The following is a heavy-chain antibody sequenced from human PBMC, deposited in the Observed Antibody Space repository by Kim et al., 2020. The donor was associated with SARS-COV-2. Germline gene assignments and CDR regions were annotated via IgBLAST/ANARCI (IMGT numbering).Heavy chain of an antibody. V-gene: IGHV3-23*01. D-gene: IGHD1-26*01. J-gene: IGHJ1*01. Sequence: GGSLRLSCAASGFTFSSYAMSWVRQAPGKGLEWVSAISGSGGSTYYADSVKGRFTISRDNSKNTLYLQMNSLRAEDTAVYYCAKVRDQGGGSYYGLAGVYFQHWGQGTLVTVSS. CDR2: ISGSGGST. CDR1: GFTFSSYA. CDR3: AKVRDQGGGSYYGLAGVYFQH.